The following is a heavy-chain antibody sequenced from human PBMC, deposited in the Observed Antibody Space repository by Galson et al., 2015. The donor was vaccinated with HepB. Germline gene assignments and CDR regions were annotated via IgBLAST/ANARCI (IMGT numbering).Heavy chain of an antibody. CDR1: GYTFTSYY. CDR2: INPSGGST. D-gene: IGHD6-13*01. Sequence: SVKVSCKASGYTFTSYYMHWVRQAPGQGLEWMGIINPSGGSTSYAQKFQGRVTMTRDTSTSTVYMELSSLRSEDTAVYYCARDRQQLVLGYYYYGMDVWGQGTLVTVSS. J-gene: IGHJ6*02. V-gene: IGHV1-46*01. CDR3: ARDRQQLVLGYYYYGMDV.